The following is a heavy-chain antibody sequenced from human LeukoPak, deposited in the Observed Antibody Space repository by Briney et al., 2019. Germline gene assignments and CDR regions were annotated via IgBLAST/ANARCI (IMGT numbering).Heavy chain of an antibody. Sequence: GASLRLSCAASGFIFSNYAMSWVRQAPGKGLEWVSAIGGRDSGTYYADSVRGPFTVSRDDPKNTLYLQMHTLRAEDTAVYYCAKWGDYDILTGYYDSDYWGQGTLVTVSS. J-gene: IGHJ4*02. CDR3: AKWGDYDILTGYYDSDY. D-gene: IGHD3-9*01. CDR2: IGGRDSGT. V-gene: IGHV3-23*01. CDR1: GFIFSNYA.